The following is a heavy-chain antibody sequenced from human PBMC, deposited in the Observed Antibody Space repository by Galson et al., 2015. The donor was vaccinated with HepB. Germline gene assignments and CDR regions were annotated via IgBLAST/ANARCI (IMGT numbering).Heavy chain of an antibody. CDR2: ISGGVGTT. J-gene: IGHJ6*02. D-gene: IGHD3-10*01. V-gene: IGHV3-23*01. CDR3: AKEGILLWRYGMDV. Sequence: SLSLSCAASGFTFNNYVMSWVRQAPGKGLEWVSSISGGVGTTYYGDSVKGRFSMSRDNSRTTLYLQMNSLRVEDTAIYYCAKEGILLWRYGMDVWGQGTTVTVSS. CDR1: GFTFNNYV.